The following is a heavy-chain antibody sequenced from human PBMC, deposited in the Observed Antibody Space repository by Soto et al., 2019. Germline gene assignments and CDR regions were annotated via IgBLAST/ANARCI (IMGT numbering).Heavy chain of an antibody. D-gene: IGHD3-10*01. J-gene: IGHJ6*02. CDR3: ARDQFLGDYYGSEEPYYYFGMDV. CDR2: IYYSGST. V-gene: IGHV4-31*03. Sequence: SETLSLTCTVSGGSISSGGYYWSWIRQHPGKGLEWIGYIYYSGSTYYNPSLKSRVTISVDTSKNQFSLKLSSVTAADTAVYYCARDQFLGDYYGSEEPYYYFGMDVWGQGTTVTVSS. CDR1: GGSISSGGYY.